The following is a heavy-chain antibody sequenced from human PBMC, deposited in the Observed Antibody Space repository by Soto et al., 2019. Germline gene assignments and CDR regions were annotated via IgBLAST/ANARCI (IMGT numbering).Heavy chain of an antibody. V-gene: IGHV3-23*01. D-gene: IGHD3-22*01. CDR2: ISGSGGST. J-gene: IGHJ4*02. Sequence: PGGSLRLSCAASGFTFSSYAMSWVRQAPGKGLEWVSAISGSGGSTYYADSVKGRFTISRNNSKNTLYLQMNSLRAEDTTVHYCAKDGPSPSYYYDSSGYYSFDYWGQGTLVTVSS. CDR3: AKDGPSPSYYYDSSGYYSFDY. CDR1: GFTFSSYA.